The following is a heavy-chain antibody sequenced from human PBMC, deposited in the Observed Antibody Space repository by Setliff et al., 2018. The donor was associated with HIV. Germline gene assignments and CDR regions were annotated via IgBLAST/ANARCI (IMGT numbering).Heavy chain of an antibody. V-gene: IGHV4-34*01. D-gene: IGHD3-22*01. CDR1: NGSFSEYY. CDR3: ALLEVPLIEGISPAL. J-gene: IGHJ4*02. CDR2: ISHGGRS. Sequence: TLSLTCAVYNGSFSEYYWTWVRQPPGKELEWIGEISHGGRSTYNPPLKSRVAISVDTSKNQFSLKLNTVTAADTALYFCALLEVPLIEGISPALWGQGTLVTVSS.